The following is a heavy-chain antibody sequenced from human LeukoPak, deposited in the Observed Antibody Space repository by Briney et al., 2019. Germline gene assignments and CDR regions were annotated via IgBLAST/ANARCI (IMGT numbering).Heavy chain of an antibody. Sequence: GGSLRLSCAASGFTFINAWMSWVRQAPGKGLEWVGHIKSKIDGGTADYAAPVKGRFTTSRDDSKNTLYLQMNSLKTEDTAVYYCTTLYSSGYYVHDVFDIWGQGTMVTVSS. CDR2: IKSKIDGGTA. D-gene: IGHD6-19*01. J-gene: IGHJ3*02. CDR3: TTLYSSGYYVHDVFDI. V-gene: IGHV3-15*01. CDR1: GFTFINAW.